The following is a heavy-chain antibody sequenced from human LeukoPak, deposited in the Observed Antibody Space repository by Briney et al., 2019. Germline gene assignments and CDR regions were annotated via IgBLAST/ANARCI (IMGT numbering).Heavy chain of an antibody. CDR2: VSGGGDAT. V-gene: IGHV3-23*01. CDR3: AKTSYHNSWGAPTSYHYMDV. J-gene: IGHJ6*03. CDR1: GFTFSDYA. D-gene: IGHD5-24*01. Sequence: GGSMRLSCAASGFTFSDYAMTWVRQGPEKGLEWVSGVSGGGDATYYADSVKGRFTISRDNSKNTVYLQMNSLRAEDTAVYYCAKTSYHNSWGAPTSYHYMDVWGTGTTVTVS.